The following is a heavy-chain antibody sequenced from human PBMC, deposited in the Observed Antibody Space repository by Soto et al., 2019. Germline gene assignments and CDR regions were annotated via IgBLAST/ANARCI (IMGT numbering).Heavy chain of an antibody. V-gene: IGHV3-23*01. J-gene: IGHJ4*02. CDR2: VGQDGAP. D-gene: IGHD4-17*01. CDR3: AKDMRPDGVWDFGH. Sequence: EVQLLESGGGLVQPGGSLRLSCAASGFTFSTYTMAWVRQAPGRGPEWVSGVGQDGAPYYADSVKGRFTISRDNSRSSVYLEMIALRGEDTAVYYCAKDMRPDGVWDFGHWSQGTLVTVSS. CDR1: GFTFSTYT.